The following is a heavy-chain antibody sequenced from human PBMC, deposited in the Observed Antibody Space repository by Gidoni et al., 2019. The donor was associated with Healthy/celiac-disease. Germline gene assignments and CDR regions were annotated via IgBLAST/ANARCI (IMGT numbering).Heavy chain of an antibody. CDR1: GFTFTSYY. CDR2: INPIGGST. CDR3: AGCGGDCRWAFDI. V-gene: IGHV1-46*01. D-gene: IGHD2-21*02. Sequence: QVQLVQSGAEVKKPGASVKVSCKASGFTFTSYYMHWVRQAPGQGLEWMGIINPIGGSTSYAQKFQGRVTMTRDTSTSTVYMELSSLRSEDTAVYYCAGCGGDCRWAFDIWGQGTMVTVSS. J-gene: IGHJ3*02.